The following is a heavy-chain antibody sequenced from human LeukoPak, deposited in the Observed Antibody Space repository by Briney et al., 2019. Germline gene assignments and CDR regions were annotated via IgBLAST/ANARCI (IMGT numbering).Heavy chain of an antibody. CDR1: GGSISSGSYY. CDR2: IYATGST. Sequence: PSETLSLTCTVSGGSISSGSYYWSWIRQPAGKGLEWIGRIYATGSTNYNPSLKSRVTISIDKSKNQFSLKLSSVTAADTAVYYCARGVGSSESNWFDPWGQGTLATVSS. D-gene: IGHD1-26*01. CDR3: ARGVGSSESNWFDP. V-gene: IGHV4-61*02. J-gene: IGHJ5*02.